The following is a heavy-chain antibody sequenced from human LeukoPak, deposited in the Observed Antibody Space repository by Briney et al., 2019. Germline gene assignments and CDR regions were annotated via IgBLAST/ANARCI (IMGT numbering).Heavy chain of an antibody. CDR2: IYYSGST. Sequence: SQTLSLTCTVSGGSISSGGYYWSWIRQHPGKGLEWIGYIYYSGSTYYNPSLKSRVTISVDTSKNQFSLKLSSVTAADTAVYYCARRWQLAGYCSSTSCYGMIDPWGQGNLVTVSS. CDR3: ARRWQLAGYCSSTSCYGMIDP. J-gene: IGHJ5*02. D-gene: IGHD2-2*01. CDR1: GGSISSGGYY. V-gene: IGHV4-31*03.